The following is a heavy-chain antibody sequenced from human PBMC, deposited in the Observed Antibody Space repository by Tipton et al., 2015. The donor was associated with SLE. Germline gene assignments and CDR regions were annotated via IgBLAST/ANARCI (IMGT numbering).Heavy chain of an antibody. J-gene: IGHJ3*02. CDR1: GFTFSSYW. CDR3: ARPAYYYDSSGPTDAFDI. V-gene: IGHV3-7*03. CDR2: IKQDGSEK. D-gene: IGHD3-22*01. Sequence: SLRLSCAASGFTFSSYWMSWVRQAPGKGLEWVANIKQDGSEKYYVDSVKGRFTISRDNAKNSLYLQMNSLRAEDTAVYYCARPAYYYDSSGPTDAFDIWGQGTMVTVSS.